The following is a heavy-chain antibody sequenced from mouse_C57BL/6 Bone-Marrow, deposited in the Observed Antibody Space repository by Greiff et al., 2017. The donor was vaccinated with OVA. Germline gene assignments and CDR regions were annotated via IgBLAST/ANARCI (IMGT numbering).Heavy chain of an antibody. CDR2: ISSGSSTI. V-gene: IGHV5-17*01. CDR1: GFTFSDYG. CDR3: ARPRAGMYYFDY. D-gene: IGHD4-1*01. Sequence: EVKLVESGGGLVKPGGSLKLSCAASGFTFSDYGMHWVRQAPEKGLEWVAYISSGSSTIYYADTVKGRFTISRDNAKNTLFLQMTSLRSEDTAMYYCARPRAGMYYFDYWGQGTTLTVSS. J-gene: IGHJ2*01.